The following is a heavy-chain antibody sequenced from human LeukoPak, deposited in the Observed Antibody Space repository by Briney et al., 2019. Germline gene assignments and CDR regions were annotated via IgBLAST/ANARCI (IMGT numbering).Heavy chain of an antibody. CDR3: ARGRDYGDYFYAFDI. CDR2: ISSSSSTI. D-gene: IGHD4-17*01. Sequence: GGSLRLSCAASGFTFSSYSMNWVRQTPGKGLEWVSYISSSSSTIYYADSVKGRFTISRDNAKNSLYLQMNSLRAEDTAVYYCARGRDYGDYFYAFDIWGQGTMVTVSS. CDR1: GFTFSSYS. J-gene: IGHJ3*02. V-gene: IGHV3-48*01.